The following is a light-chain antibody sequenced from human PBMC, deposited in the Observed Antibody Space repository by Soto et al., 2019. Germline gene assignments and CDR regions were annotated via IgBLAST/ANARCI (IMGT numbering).Light chain of an antibody. CDR3: ATWDDSLDAGV. Sequence: QSALTQPASVSGSPGQSITISCTGTSSDVGGYNYVSWYQQHPGKAPKLMIYEVSNRPSGVSNRFSGSKSGNTASLAISGLQSHDEADYYCATWDDSLDAGVFGGGTKLTVL. CDR2: EVS. CDR1: SSDVGGYNY. J-gene: IGLJ3*02. V-gene: IGLV2-14*01.